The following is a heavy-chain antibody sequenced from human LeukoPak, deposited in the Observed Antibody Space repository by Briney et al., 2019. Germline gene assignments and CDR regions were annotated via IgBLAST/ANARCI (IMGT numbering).Heavy chain of an antibody. V-gene: IGHV3-7*01. Sequence: GGSLRLSCAASGFTFSSYWMSWVRQAPGKGLEWVANIKQDGSEKYYVDSVKGRFTISRDNAKNSLYLQMNSLRAEDTAVYYCARDDGDDFWSGYKNWFDPWGQGTLVTVSS. CDR3: ARDDGDDFWSGYKNWFDP. CDR1: GFTFSSYW. J-gene: IGHJ5*02. CDR2: IKQDGSEK. D-gene: IGHD3-3*01.